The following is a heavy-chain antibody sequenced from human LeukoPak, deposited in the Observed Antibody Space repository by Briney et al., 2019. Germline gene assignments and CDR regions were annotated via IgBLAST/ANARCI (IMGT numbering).Heavy chain of an antibody. CDR1: GFTFSSYE. Sequence: GGSLRLSCAASGFTFSSYEMNWVRQAPGKGPEWVSYISSSGSTIYYADSVKGRFTISRDNAKNSLYLQMNSLRAEDTAVYYCASSPPRYYGSGSYYNDNYGMDVWGKGTTVTVSS. D-gene: IGHD3-10*01. J-gene: IGHJ6*04. V-gene: IGHV3-48*03. CDR3: ASSPPRYYGSGSYYNDNYGMDV. CDR2: ISSSGSTI.